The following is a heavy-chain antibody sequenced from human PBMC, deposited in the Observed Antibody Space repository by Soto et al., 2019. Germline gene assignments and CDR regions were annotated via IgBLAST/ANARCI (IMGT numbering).Heavy chain of an antibody. Sequence: GASVTVSCKTSGGTFSSYAIIWVRQAPGQGLEWMGGIIPIFGTANYAQKFQGRVTITADESTSTAYMELSSLRSEDTAVYYCARGATYYDFWSGYLRYLYYYGMDVWGQGTTVTVSS. CDR3: ARGATYYDFWSGYLRYLYYYGMDV. CDR2: IIPIFGTA. J-gene: IGHJ6*02. V-gene: IGHV1-69*13. D-gene: IGHD3-3*01. CDR1: GGTFSSYA.